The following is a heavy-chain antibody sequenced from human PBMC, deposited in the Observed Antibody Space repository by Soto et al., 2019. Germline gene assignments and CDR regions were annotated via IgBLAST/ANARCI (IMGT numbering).Heavy chain of an antibody. CDR3: ARRPDAFDI. CDR2: ISGDSLST. J-gene: IGHJ3*02. Sequence: PGGSLRLSCAGSGSTFTDFTMTWVRQAPGKGLEWVSDISGDSLSTYYAGSVKGRFTISRDNSKTTLYLQMNSLRAEDTAVYYCARRPDAFDIWGRGTMVTVSS. CDR1: GSTFTDFT. V-gene: IGHV3-23*01.